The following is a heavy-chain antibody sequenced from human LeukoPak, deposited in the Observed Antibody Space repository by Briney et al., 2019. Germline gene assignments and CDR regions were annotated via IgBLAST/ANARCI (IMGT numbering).Heavy chain of an antibody. CDR2: VSDDGAKT. CDR1: GFTFSNCA. D-gene: IGHD5-18*01. CDR3: VKEERGYSYGDY. V-gene: IGHV3-23*01. Sequence: GVYLRLSCAASGFTFSNCAMSWVRQPPGKGLEWVSAVSDDGAKTWYADSVKGRFTIPRDNSKNTVSLQMTNLRADDTARYYCVKEERGYSYGDYWGQGTLVTVSS. J-gene: IGHJ4*02.